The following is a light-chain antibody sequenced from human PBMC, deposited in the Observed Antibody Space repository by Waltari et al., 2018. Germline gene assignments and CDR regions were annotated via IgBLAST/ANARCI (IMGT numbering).Light chain of an antibody. Sequence: EIVMTQSPATLSVSPGERATLSCRASQSVSRNLAWYQQKPGQAPRLLIYGASPRATGIPARFSGSGSGKEFTLTISSLQSEDFAVYYCQQYNNWPRTFGQGTKVEIK. CDR2: GAS. CDR3: QQYNNWPRT. J-gene: IGKJ1*01. CDR1: QSVSRN. V-gene: IGKV3-15*01.